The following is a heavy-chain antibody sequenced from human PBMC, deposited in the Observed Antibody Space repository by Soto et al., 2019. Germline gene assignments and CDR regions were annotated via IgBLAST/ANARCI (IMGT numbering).Heavy chain of an antibody. J-gene: IGHJ4*02. CDR3: ATRAGCFDY. Sequence: PSETLSLTCAVSGGSISSGGYSWSWIRQPPGKGLEWIGYIYHSGSTYYNPSLKSRVTISVDRSKNQFSLKLSSVTAADTAVYYCATRAGCFDYWGQGTLVTVSS. V-gene: IGHV4-30-2*01. CDR2: IYHSGST. CDR1: GGSISSGGYS.